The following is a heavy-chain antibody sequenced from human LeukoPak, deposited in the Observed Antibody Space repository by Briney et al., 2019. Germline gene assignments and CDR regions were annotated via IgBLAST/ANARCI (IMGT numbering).Heavy chain of an antibody. Sequence: GESLKISCKGAGYSFTSYWIGWVRQMPGKGLEWMGIIYPGDSDTRYSPSFQGQVTISADKSISTAYLQWSSLKASDTDMYYCARRTGDLSDAFDIWGQGTMVTVSS. J-gene: IGHJ3*02. CDR2: IYPGDSDT. CDR3: ARRTGDLSDAFDI. CDR1: GYSFTSYW. D-gene: IGHD7-27*01. V-gene: IGHV5-51*01.